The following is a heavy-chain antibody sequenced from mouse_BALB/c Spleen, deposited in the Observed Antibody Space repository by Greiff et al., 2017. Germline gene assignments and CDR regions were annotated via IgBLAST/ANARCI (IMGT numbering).Heavy chain of an antibody. V-gene: IGHV5-6-4*01. D-gene: IGHD1-1*02. CDR1: GFTFSSYT. CDR2: ISSGGSYT. Sequence: VKLQESGGGLVKPGGSLKLSCAASGFTFSSYTMSWVRQTPVKRLEWVATISSGGSYTYYPDSVKGRFTISRDNAKNTLYLQMSSLKSEDTAMYCGTRDSGSYGAMDDWGQGTSVTVSA. CDR3: TRDSGSYGAMDD. J-gene: IGHJ4*01.